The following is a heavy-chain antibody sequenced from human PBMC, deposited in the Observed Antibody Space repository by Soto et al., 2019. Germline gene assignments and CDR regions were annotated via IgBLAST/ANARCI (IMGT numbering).Heavy chain of an antibody. V-gene: IGHV1-18*01. CDR2: ISLYSDGT. CDR3: ARVVPGAEAWFGP. D-gene: IGHD4-17*01. J-gene: IGHJ5*02. Sequence: ASVKVSCKTSGYTFSNYGITWVREAPGQPLEWLGWISLYSDGTSYAQKFRGRVSMTTDTSTTTAYMELRSLRSDDTAVYYCARVVPGAEAWFGPWGQGNRVTV. CDR1: GYTFSNYG.